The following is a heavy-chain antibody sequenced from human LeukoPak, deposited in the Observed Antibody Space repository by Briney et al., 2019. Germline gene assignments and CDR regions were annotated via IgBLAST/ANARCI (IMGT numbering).Heavy chain of an antibody. Sequence: GGSLRLSCAVSGFTFNKYWMSWVRQAPGKGLEWVANIKEDGSEKHYGDSVRGRFTISRDNAKNSQYLRMNSLRVEDTALYFCARDTYDSSGYHFYYMDVWGKGTTVTVSS. J-gene: IGHJ6*03. D-gene: IGHD3-22*01. CDR2: IKEDGSEK. CDR3: ARDTYDSSGYHFYYMDV. V-gene: IGHV3-7*01. CDR1: GFTFNKYW.